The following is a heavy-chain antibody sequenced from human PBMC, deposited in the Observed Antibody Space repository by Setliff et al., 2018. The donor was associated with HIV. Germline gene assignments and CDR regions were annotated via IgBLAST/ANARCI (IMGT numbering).Heavy chain of an antibody. CDR1: GGSISSGGYS. J-gene: IGHJ4*02. CDR2: IYHSGST. CDR3: ARQGDYNSPLMV. Sequence: SETLSLTCAVSGGSISSGGYSWNWIRQPPGKGLEWIGYIYHSGSTFYNPSLKSRVTISVDRSKNQFSLKLTSVTAADTAVYYCARQGDYNSPLMVWGQGKLVTVSS. D-gene: IGHD3-10*01. V-gene: IGHV4-30-2*01.